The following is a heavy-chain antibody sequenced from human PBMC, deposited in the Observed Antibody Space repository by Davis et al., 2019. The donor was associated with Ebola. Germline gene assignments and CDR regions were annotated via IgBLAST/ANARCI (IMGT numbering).Heavy chain of an antibody. CDR2: IYSGGST. V-gene: IGHV3-53*01. J-gene: IGHJ6*02. CDR1: GFTVSSNY. CDR3: ATADGRGPYYYYGMDV. D-gene: IGHD5-12*01. Sequence: GGSLRLSCAASGFTVSSNYMSWVRQAPGKGLEWVSVIYSGGSTYYADSVKGRFVVSRDNSKNTLYRQMNSLGAEGTAVYYVATADGRGPYYYYGMDVWGQGTTVTVSS.